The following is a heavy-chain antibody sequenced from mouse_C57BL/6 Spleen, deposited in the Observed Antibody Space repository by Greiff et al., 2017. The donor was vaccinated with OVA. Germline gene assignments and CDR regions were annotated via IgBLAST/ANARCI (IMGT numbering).Heavy chain of an antibody. CDR1: GFTFSNYW. V-gene: IGHV6-3*01. Sequence: EVKVEESGGGLVQPGGSMKLSCVASGFTFSNYWMNWVRQSPEKGLEWVAQIRLRSDNNASHYEESVKGRFTISRDDSKSSVCLQMNNFGAEDTGIYYCTGGGGYYDYWGQGTTLTVSS. CDR2: IRLRSDNNAS. CDR3: TGGGGYYDY. J-gene: IGHJ2*01. D-gene: IGHD2-3*01.